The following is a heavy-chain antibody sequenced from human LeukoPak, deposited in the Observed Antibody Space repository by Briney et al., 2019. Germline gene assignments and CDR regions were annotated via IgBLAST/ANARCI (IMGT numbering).Heavy chain of an antibody. CDR2: INPNSGGT. Sequence: APVKVSCKASGYIFTDYYIYWVRQAPGQGLGWMGWINPNSGGTNYAQNFQGRVTMTRDMSTSTVYMELSSLRSEDTAVYYCARDPVAGDEGLFDYWGQGTLVTVSS. V-gene: IGHV1-2*02. CDR3: ARDPVAGDEGLFDY. CDR1: GYIFTDYY. J-gene: IGHJ4*02. D-gene: IGHD2-21*02.